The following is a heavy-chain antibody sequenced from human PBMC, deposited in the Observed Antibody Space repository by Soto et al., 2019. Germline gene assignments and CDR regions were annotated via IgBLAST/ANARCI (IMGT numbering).Heavy chain of an antibody. D-gene: IGHD1-26*01. CDR1: GFTFSSYW. CDR2: IKPDGSDK. J-gene: IGHJ4*02. CDR3: ARARVGASG. Sequence: EVQLVESGGGLAQPGGSLRISCAASGFTFSSYWMTWVRQAPGKGLEWVANIKPDGSDKYYVDSVKGRFTISRDNAKNSLSLQMNSQRAEDTAVYYCARARVGASGWGQGTLVTVSS. V-gene: IGHV3-7*05.